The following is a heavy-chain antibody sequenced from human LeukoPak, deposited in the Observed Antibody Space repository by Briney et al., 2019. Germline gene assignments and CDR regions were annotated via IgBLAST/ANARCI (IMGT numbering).Heavy chain of an antibody. CDR1: GRSFSGYY. D-gene: IGHD4-11*01. J-gene: IGHJ3*02. V-gene: IGHV4-34*01. CDR3: ARGHDYREAFDI. Sequence: SETLSLTCAVYGRSFSGYYWSWIRQPPGKGLEWIGEINHSGSTNYNPSLKSRVTISVDTSKNQFSLKLSSVTAADTAVYYCARGHDYREAFDIWGQGTMVTVSS. CDR2: INHSGST.